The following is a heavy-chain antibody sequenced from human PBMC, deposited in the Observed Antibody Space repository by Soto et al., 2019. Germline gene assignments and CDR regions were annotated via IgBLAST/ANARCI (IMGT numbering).Heavy chain of an antibody. V-gene: IGHV4-61*01. CDR3: ASSTMVRGVNY. J-gene: IGHJ4*02. Sequence: PSETLSLTCTVSGGSVSSGSYYWSWIRQPPGKGLEWIGYIYYSGSTNYNPSLKSRVTISVDTSKNQFSLKLSSVTAADTAVYYCASSTMVRGVNYWGQGTLVTVSS. D-gene: IGHD3-10*01. CDR2: IYYSGST. CDR1: GGSVSSGSYY.